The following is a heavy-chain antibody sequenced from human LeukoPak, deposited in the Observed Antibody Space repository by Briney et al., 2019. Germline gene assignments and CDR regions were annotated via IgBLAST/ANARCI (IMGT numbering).Heavy chain of an antibody. Sequence: GGSLRLSCAASGFTFSNYGIHWVRQAPGKGLEWVAIISYDRTNKYYADSVKGRFTISRDNSKNTLYLQMNSLRAEDTAMYYCAKEEGVMAIAGSPSGYWGQGTLATVSS. CDR1: GFTFSNYG. CDR3: AKEEGVMAIAGSPSGY. D-gene: IGHD2-21*01. J-gene: IGHJ4*02. CDR2: ISYDRTNK. V-gene: IGHV3-30*18.